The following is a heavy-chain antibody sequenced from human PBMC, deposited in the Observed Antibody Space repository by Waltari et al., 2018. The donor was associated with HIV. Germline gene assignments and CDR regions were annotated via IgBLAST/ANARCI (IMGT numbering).Heavy chain of an antibody. CDR1: GFTSSNFA. J-gene: IGHJ4*02. Sequence: QLRWLELGGGVAKLGGSLRLSCAAPGFTSSNFARHWVRQAPGKGLEWVAVIWYDGDNKYYADSVKGRFTISRDNSKNTLYLQMNSLRVEDTAVYYCARGGYYYDISGYYHYWGQGTLVTVSS. CDR2: IWYDGDNK. V-gene: IGHV3-33*01. CDR3: ARGGYYYDISGYYHY. D-gene: IGHD3-22*01.